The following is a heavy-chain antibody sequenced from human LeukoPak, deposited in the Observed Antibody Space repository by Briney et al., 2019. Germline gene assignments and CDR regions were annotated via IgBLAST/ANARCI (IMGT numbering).Heavy chain of an antibody. V-gene: IGHV1-2*06. J-gene: IGHJ4*02. CDR3: ARVKYSGYDPHRYFDY. D-gene: IGHD5-12*01. Sequence: GASVKVSCKASGYTFTGYYMHWVRQAPGQGLEWMGRINPNSGGTNYAQKFQGRVTMTRDTSISTAYMELSRLRSDDTAVYYCARVKYSGYDPHRYFDYWGQGTLVTVSS. CDR2: INPNSGGT. CDR1: GYTFTGYY.